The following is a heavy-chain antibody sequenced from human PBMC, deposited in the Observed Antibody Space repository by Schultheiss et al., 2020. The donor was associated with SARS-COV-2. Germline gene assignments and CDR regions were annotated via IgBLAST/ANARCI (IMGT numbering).Heavy chain of an antibody. CDR2: IYYSGST. D-gene: IGHD6-13*01. CDR3: ARVRSPPWFDP. V-gene: IGHV4-59*01. CDR1: GGSISSYY. Sequence: SETLSLTCTVSGGSISSYYWSWIRQPPGKGLEWIGYIYYSGSTNYNPSLKSRVTISVDTSKNQFSLKLSSVTAADTAVYYCARVRSPPWFDPWGQGTLVTSPQ. J-gene: IGHJ5*02.